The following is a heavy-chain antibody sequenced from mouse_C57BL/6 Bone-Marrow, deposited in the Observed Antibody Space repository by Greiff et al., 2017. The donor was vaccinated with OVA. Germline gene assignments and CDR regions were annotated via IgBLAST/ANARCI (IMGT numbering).Heavy chain of an antibody. V-gene: IGHV1-82*01. Sequence: VQLQQPGPELVKPGASVKISCKASGYAFSSSWMNWVKQRPGKGLEWIGRIYPGDGDTNYNGKFKGKATLTADKSSSTAYMQLSSLTSEDSAVYFCARRRFAYWGQGTLVTVSA. CDR1: GYAFSSSW. CDR2: IYPGDGDT. CDR3: ARRRFAY. J-gene: IGHJ3*01.